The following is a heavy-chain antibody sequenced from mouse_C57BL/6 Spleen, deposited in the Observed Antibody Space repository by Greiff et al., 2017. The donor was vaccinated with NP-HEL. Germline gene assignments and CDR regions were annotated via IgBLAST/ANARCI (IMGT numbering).Heavy chain of an antibody. V-gene: IGHV2-2*01. Sequence: VKLMESGPGLVQPSQSLSITCTVSGFSLTSYGVHWVRQSPGKGLEWLGVIWSGGSTDYNAAFISRLSISKDNSKSQVFFKMNSLQADDTAIYYCASLPTIVTPYYAMDYWGQGTSVTVSS. J-gene: IGHJ4*01. CDR1: GFSLTSYG. CDR2: IWSGGST. CDR3: ASLPTIVTPYYAMDY. D-gene: IGHD2-5*01.